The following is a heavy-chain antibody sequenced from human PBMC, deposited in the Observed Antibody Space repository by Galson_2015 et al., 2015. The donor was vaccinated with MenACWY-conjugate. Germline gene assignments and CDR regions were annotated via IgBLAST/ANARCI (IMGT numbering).Heavy chain of an antibody. CDR2: IYFSANT. CDR3: ARAPRVSGLRVIQYYYYLDV. Sequence: SESLSLTCPVSGGAISSSYWNWIRQPPGKRLEWIGKIYFSANTNYNPSLESRVTVSVDTSKNQVSLRMTSVTAADTAVYYCARAPRVSGLRVIQYYYYLDVWGKGTTVTVSS. V-gene: IGHV4-59*01. D-gene: IGHD3/OR15-3a*01. J-gene: IGHJ6*03. CDR1: GGAISSSY.